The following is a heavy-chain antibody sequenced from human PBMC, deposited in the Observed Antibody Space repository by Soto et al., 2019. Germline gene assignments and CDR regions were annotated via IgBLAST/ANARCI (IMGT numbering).Heavy chain of an antibody. J-gene: IGHJ5*01. D-gene: IGHD3-3*01. CDR3: AKERNFWSGTAGFDS. V-gene: IGHV3-23*01. Sequence: PEGSLRLSCVGSGFTFSMFAMSWVRQAPGKGLEWISSISGSGGSTYYADSVKGRFTVSRDNSKTTVFLQMNSLRTEDTAVYFCAKERNFWSGTAGFDSWGQGSPVTVSS. CDR2: ISGSGGST. CDR1: GFTFSMFA.